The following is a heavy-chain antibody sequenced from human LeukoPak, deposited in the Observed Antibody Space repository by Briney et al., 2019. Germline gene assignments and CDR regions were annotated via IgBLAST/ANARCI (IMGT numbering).Heavy chain of an antibody. Sequence: GGSLRLSCAASGFTFSSYAMYWVRQAPGKGLEWVANIKQDGSAKPYVDSVKGRFTISRDNAKNSLFLQMNSLRVEDTAVYYCARDNGWSADFWGQGTLVTVSP. CDR1: GFTFSSYA. D-gene: IGHD2-15*01. CDR3: ARDNGWSADF. CDR2: IKQDGSAK. V-gene: IGHV3-7*03. J-gene: IGHJ4*02.